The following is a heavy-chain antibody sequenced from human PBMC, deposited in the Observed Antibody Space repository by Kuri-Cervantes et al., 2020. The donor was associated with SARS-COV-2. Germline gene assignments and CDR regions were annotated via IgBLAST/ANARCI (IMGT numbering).Heavy chain of an antibody. CDR1: GFTVSSNY. D-gene: IGHD4-17*01. V-gene: IGHV3-23*01. CDR2: ISGSGGST. J-gene: IGHJ6*02. CDR3: ARDGTDYGDYGPYYYYGMDV. Sequence: LSLTCAASGFTVSSNYMSWVRQAPGKGLEWVSAISGSGGSTYYADSVKGRFTISRDNSKNTLYLQMNSLRAEDTAVYYCARDGTDYGDYGPYYYYGMDVWGQGTTVTVSS.